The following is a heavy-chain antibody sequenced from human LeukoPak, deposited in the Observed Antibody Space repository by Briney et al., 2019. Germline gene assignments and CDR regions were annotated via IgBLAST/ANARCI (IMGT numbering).Heavy chain of an antibody. Sequence: GGSLRLSCAASGFSFSSYAMSWARQAPGKGLEWVSAITGSGGSTYYADSVKGRFTISRDNSKNTLYLQMNSLRAEDTAVYYCAKSPGFGGVIVIGYYFDYWGQGTLVTVSS. CDR2: ITGSGGST. J-gene: IGHJ4*02. D-gene: IGHD3-16*02. CDR3: AKSPGFGGVIVIGYYFDY. V-gene: IGHV3-23*01. CDR1: GFSFSSYA.